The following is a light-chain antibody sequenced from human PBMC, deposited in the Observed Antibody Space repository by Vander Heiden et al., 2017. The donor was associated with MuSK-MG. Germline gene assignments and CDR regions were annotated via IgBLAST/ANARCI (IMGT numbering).Light chain of an antibody. Sequence: DIVMTPSPDSLAVSLGERATINCKSSQSVLYSSNNKNYLAWYQQKPGQPPKLLIYWASTRESGVPDRFSGSGCGTDFTLTISSRQAEDVAVYYCQHYDSTPQVTFGQGTKLEIK. CDR2: WAS. J-gene: IGKJ2*01. CDR1: QSVLYSSNNKNY. CDR3: QHYDSTPQVT. V-gene: IGKV4-1*01.